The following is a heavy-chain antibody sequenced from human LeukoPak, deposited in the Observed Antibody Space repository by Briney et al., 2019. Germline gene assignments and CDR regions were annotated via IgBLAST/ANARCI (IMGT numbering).Heavy chain of an antibody. Sequence: GGSLRLSCAASGLTFSSYAMSWVRQAPGKGLEWVSAISGSGGSTYYADSVKGRFTISRDNSKNTLYLQMNSLRAEDTAVYYCAKVTDYYGSGSFRNHDAFDIWGQGTMVTVSS. CDR2: ISGSGGST. CDR1: GLTFSSYA. J-gene: IGHJ3*02. CDR3: AKVTDYYGSGSFRNHDAFDI. V-gene: IGHV3-23*01. D-gene: IGHD3-10*01.